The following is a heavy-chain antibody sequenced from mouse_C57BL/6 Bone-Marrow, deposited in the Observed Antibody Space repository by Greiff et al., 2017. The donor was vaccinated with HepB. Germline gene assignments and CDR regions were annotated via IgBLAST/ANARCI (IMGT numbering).Heavy chain of an antibody. CDR1: GFTFSSYA. CDR2: ISSGGDYI. Sequence: EVQGVESGEGLVKPGGSLKLSCAASGFTFSSYAMSWVRQTPEKRLEWVAYISSGGDYIYYADTVKGRFTISRDNARNTLYLQMSSLKSEDTAMYYCTRDRDGYYETWFAYWGQGTLVTVSA. J-gene: IGHJ3*01. V-gene: IGHV5-9-1*02. D-gene: IGHD2-3*01. CDR3: TRDRDGYYETWFAY.